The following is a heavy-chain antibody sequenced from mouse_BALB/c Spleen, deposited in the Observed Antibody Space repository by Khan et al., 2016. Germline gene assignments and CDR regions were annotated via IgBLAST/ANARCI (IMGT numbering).Heavy chain of an antibody. CDR1: GFTFSSFG. Sequence: EVKLVESGGGLVQPGGSRKLSCAASGFTFSSFGMHWVRQAPEKGLEWVAYISSGSSAIYYEDTVKGRFTISRDNPKNTLFLQMTSLRSEDTAMYYCARHYGNYERGWFAYWGQGTLVTVSA. V-gene: IGHV5-17*02. CDR2: ISSGSSAI. J-gene: IGHJ3*01. CDR3: ARHYGNYERGWFAY. D-gene: IGHD2-1*01.